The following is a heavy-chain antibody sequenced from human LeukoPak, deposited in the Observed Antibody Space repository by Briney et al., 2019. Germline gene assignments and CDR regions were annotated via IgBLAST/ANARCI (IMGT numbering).Heavy chain of an antibody. Sequence: SETLSLTCSVSGGSMSSYFWSWIRQSPGKGLEWIGYIYYSGSTNYNPSLKSRVTISVDTSKNQFSLKLSSVTAADTAVYYCARVDYGGNGIDYWGQGTLVTVSS. CDR3: ARVDYGGNGIDY. D-gene: IGHD4-23*01. J-gene: IGHJ4*02. CDR1: GGSMSSYF. CDR2: IYYSGST. V-gene: IGHV4-59*01.